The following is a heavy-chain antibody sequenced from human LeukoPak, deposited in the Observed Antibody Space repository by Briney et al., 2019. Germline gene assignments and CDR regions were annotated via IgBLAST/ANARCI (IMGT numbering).Heavy chain of an antibody. D-gene: IGHD5-18*01. CDR3: ARAPWRAADTAMVNFDY. CDR2: IRNDGSNK. CDR1: GFTFSSYS. J-gene: IGHJ4*02. Sequence: GGSLRLSCAASGFTFSSYSMHWVRQAPGKGLEWVVFIRNDGSNKYYADSVKGRFTISRDNSKNSLYLEMNSLRAEDTAMYYCARAPWRAADTAMVNFDYWGQGSLVTVSS. V-gene: IGHV3-30*02.